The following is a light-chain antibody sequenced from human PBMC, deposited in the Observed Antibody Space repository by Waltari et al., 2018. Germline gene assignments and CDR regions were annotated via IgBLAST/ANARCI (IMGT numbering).Light chain of an antibody. V-gene: IGKV3-20*01. CDR2: GAS. CDR3: QQYGSSPWT. CDR1: QSVTSNH. J-gene: IGKJ1*01. Sequence: EIVLTQSPGTLSLSPGETATLSCRASQSVTSNHLAWYQQKPGQAPRLLISGASSRATGIPDRFSGRGAGTDFTLTISRLETEDFAVYHCQQYGSSPWTFGQGTKVEIK.